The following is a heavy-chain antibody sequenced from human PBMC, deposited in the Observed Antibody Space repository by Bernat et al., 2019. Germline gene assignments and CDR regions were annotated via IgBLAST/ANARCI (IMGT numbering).Heavy chain of an antibody. J-gene: IGHJ6*02. CDR2: ISAYNGNT. CDR1: GYTFTSYG. V-gene: IGHV1-18*01. Sequence: QVQLVQSGAEVKKPGASVKVSCKASGYTFTSYGISWVRQAPGQGLEWMGWISAYNGNTNYAQKLQGRVTMTTDTSTSTAYMELRSLRSDDTAAYYCARVGTYYYGSGSYSSSGYYYGMDVWGQGTTVTVSS. CDR3: ARVGTYYYGSGSYSSSGYYYGMDV. D-gene: IGHD3-10*01.